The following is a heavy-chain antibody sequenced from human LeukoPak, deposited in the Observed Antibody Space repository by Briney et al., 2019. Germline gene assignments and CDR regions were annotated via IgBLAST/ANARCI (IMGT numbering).Heavy chain of an antibody. CDR3: ARAVDGDYVADFQH. Sequence: SETLPLTCTVSGGSISSYYWSWIRQPPGKGLEWIGYIYYSGSSNYNPSLKSRVTISVDTSKNQFSLKLSSVTAADTAVYYCARAVDGDYVADFQHWGQGTLVTVSS. J-gene: IGHJ1*01. V-gene: IGHV4-59*01. CDR2: IYYSGSS. D-gene: IGHD4-17*01. CDR1: GGSISSYY.